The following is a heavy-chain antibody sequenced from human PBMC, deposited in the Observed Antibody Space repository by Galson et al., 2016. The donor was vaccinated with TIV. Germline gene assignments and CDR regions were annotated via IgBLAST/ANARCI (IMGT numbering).Heavy chain of an antibody. J-gene: IGHJ6*02. V-gene: IGHV3-30*04. CDR2: ISYDGNYK. D-gene: IGHD6-19*01. CDR1: GFAFRSSA. CDR3: AREDHQYGSGWYSYYYYYGMDI. Sequence: SLRLSCAASGFAFRSSAMYWVRQAPGKGLQCVAIISYDGNYKYHADSVKGRFTISRDNSMNKLYLQMNDLTPADTALYYCAREDHQYGSGWYSYYYYYGMDIWGQGTTVTVS.